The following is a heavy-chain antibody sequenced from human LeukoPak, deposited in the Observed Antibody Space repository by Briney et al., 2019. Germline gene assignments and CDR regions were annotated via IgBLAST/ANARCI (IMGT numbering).Heavy chain of an antibody. Sequence: PGGSLRLSCAASGFTFDDYGMSWVRQAPGKGLEWVSGINWNGGSTGYADSVKGRFTISRDNAENSLYLQMNSLRAEDTALYYCAKDRSYGMDVWGQGTTVTVSS. J-gene: IGHJ6*02. V-gene: IGHV3-20*04. CDR3: AKDRSYGMDV. CDR2: INWNGGST. CDR1: GFTFDDYG.